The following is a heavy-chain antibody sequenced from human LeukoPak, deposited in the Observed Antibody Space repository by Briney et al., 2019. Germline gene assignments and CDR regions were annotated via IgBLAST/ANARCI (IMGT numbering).Heavy chain of an antibody. CDR1: GFTFSSYA. D-gene: IGHD3-10*01. V-gene: IGHV3-30-3*01. CDR3: ARDLRNAFDI. Sequence: GGSLRLSCAASGFTFSSYAMHWVRQAPGKGLEWVAVISYDGSNKYYADSVKGRFTISRDNSKNTLYLQMNILRAEDTAVYYCARDLRNAFDIWGQGTMVTVSS. J-gene: IGHJ3*02. CDR2: ISYDGSNK.